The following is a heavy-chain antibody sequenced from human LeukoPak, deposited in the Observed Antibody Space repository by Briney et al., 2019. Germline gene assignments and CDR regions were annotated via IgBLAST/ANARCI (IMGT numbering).Heavy chain of an antibody. CDR1: GLTFSSYA. CDR2: ISYDGSNK. J-gene: IGHJ4*02. D-gene: IGHD5-24*01. Sequence: GGSLRLSCAASGLTFSSYAMHWVRQAPGKGLEWVAVISYDGSNKYYADSVKGRFTISRDNSKNTLYLQMNSLRAEDTAVYYCASPRRDGYNRWNAIDYWGQGTLVTVSS. V-gene: IGHV3-30-3*01. CDR3: ASPRRDGYNRWNAIDY.